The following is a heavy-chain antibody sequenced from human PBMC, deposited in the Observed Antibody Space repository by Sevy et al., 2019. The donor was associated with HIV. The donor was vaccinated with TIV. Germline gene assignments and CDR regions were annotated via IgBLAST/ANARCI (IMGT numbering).Heavy chain of an antibody. CDR1: GFTFSSYG. CDR3: ARAGDIVEVVAHDGMDV. V-gene: IGHV3-33*01. Sequence: GGSLRLSCAASGFTFSSYGMHWVRQAPGKGLEWVAVIWYDGINKYYGDSVKGRFTISRDNSKNTVYLQMNSLRAEDTAVYDGARAGDIVEVVAHDGMDVWGQGTTVTVSS. J-gene: IGHJ6*02. D-gene: IGHD2-15*01. CDR2: IWYDGINK.